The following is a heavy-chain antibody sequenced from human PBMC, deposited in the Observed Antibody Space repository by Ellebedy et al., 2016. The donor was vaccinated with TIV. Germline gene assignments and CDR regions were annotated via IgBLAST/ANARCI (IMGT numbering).Heavy chain of an antibody. Sequence: GGSLRLSCAAYGFTLSSSWMSWVRQAPGKGLEWVANINQDGSEKYYVDSVKGRFSISRDNAKTSLYLQMNSLRAEATAVYYCARAVGGSSSPWGQGTLVTASS. D-gene: IGHD6-13*01. CDR3: ARAVGGSSSP. CDR2: INQDGSEK. J-gene: IGHJ5*02. V-gene: IGHV3-7*03. CDR1: GFTLSSSW.